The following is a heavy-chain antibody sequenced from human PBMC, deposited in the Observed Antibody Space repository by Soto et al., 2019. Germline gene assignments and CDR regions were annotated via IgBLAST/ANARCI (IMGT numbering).Heavy chain of an antibody. CDR2: IHHSGAT. J-gene: IGHJ6*02. V-gene: IGHV4-4*02. CDR3: ATQGFYRMGV. Sequence: SETLSLTCAVFGDSITGGNWWSWVRQSPGKGLEWIGEIHHSGATNYNPSLKSRVTISVDKSKNQFSLKLNSVTAADTAMFYCATQGFYRMGVWGRGTTVTVSS. CDR1: GDSITGGNW.